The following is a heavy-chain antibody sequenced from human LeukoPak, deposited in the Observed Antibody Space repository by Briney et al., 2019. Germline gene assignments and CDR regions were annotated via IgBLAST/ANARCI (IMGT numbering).Heavy chain of an antibody. V-gene: IGHV1-18*01. CDR2: ISAYNGNT. CDR1: GYTFTSYG. J-gene: IGHJ4*02. CDR3: ARVSGNYYGSGSYFNY. D-gene: IGHD3-10*01. Sequence: ASVKVSCKASGYTFTSYGISWVRQAPGQRLEWMGWISAYNGNTNYAQKLQGRVTMTTDTSTSTAYMELRSLRSDDTAVYYCARVSGNYYGSGSYFNYWGQGTLVTVSS.